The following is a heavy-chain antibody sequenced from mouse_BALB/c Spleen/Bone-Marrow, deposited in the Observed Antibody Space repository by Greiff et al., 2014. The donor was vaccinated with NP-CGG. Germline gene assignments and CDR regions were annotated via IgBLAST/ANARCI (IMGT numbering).Heavy chain of an antibody. V-gene: IGHV3-1*02. Sequence: DVHLVESGPDLVKPSQSLSLTCTVTGYSITSGYGWHWIRQFPGNKLEWMGYIHYRGSTNYNPSLKSRISITRDTSKNQFSLQLNSVTTEDTATYYCTRETTAVADFDYRGQGATLTVTS. D-gene: IGHD1-1*01. CDR3: TRETTAVADFDY. CDR2: IHYRGST. CDR1: GYSITSGYG. J-gene: IGHJ2*01.